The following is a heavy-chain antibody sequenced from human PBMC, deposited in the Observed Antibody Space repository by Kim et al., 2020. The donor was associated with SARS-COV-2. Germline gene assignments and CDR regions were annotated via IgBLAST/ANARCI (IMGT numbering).Heavy chain of an antibody. Sequence: GGSLRLSCAASGFTFSSYGMHWVRQAPGKGLEWVAVISYDGSNKYYADSVKGRFTISRDNSKNTLYLQMNSLRAEDTAVYYCAKDAAAVRRYFDYWGQGTLVTVSS. CDR1: GFTFSSYG. J-gene: IGHJ4*02. CDR2: ISYDGSNK. CDR3: AKDAAAVRRYFDY. D-gene: IGHD6-13*01. V-gene: IGHV3-30*18.